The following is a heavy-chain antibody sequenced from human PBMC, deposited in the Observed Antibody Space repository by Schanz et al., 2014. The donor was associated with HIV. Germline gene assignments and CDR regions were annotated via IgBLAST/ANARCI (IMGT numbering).Heavy chain of an antibody. J-gene: IGHJ6*02. D-gene: IGHD2-15*01. CDR1: GGSLGNYY. Sequence: QVQLQESGPGLVKPSETLSLTCSVSGGSLGNYYWSWVRQPAGKGLEWIGRIHATGSTSYSPSLKSRVTVSVDTSQNQISLNLSSVTAADTAVYYCARAFCSGGSCFAGYGLDVWGQGTTVTVSS. V-gene: IGHV4-4*07. CDR3: ARAFCSGGSCFAGYGLDV. CDR2: IHATGST.